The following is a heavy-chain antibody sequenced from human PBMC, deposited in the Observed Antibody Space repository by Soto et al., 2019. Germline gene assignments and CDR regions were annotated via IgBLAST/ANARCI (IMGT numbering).Heavy chain of an antibody. J-gene: IGHJ4*02. Sequence: PGGSLRLSCAASGFTFSSYEMNWVRQAPGKGLEWVPYISSSGSTIYYADSVKGRFTISRDNSKNSLYLQMNRLTAENTAVYYCASYSCSQSIASPPRWGQGTLVTVSS. V-gene: IGHV3-48*03. D-gene: IGHD6-6*01. CDR1: GFTFSSYE. CDR3: ASYSCSQSIASPPR. CDR2: ISSSGSTI.